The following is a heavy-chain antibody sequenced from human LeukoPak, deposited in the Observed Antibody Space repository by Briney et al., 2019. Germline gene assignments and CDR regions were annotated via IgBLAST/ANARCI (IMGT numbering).Heavy chain of an antibody. CDR2: INHSGST. CDR3: AREDFSSTSCYSAHY. CDR1: GGSFSGYY. D-gene: IGHD2-2*01. V-gene: IGHV4-34*01. Sequence: SETLSLTCADYGGSFSGYYWSWIRQPPREGLEWSGGINHSGSTNHQPSPKTRVPISVHTSQNPFSLKLRAVTAADTAVYYCAREDFSSTSCYSAHYWGQGTLVTVSS. J-gene: IGHJ4*02.